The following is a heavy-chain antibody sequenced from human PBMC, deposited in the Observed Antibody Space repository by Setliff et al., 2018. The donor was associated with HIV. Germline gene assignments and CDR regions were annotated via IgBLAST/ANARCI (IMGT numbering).Heavy chain of an antibody. Sequence: GASVKVSCKASGYTFTSYYIHWVRQAPGQGLEWMGIIKPSGGSTYYADSVKGRFTISRDNSKNTLYLQMNSLRAEDTAVYYCANRLAPFDYWGQGTLVTVSS. CDR3: ANRLAPFDY. V-gene: IGHV1-46*04. CDR1: GYTFTSYY. J-gene: IGHJ4*02. D-gene: IGHD6-19*01. CDR2: IKPSGGST.